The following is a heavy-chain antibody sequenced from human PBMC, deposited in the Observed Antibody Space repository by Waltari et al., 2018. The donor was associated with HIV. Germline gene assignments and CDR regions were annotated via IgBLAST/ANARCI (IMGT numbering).Heavy chain of an antibody. Sequence: QVQVQESGPGLVKPSETLSLTCTVSGAPISGYYWSWIRHSAGGGLEWIGRVYTSGTLNYNPSLESRVTMSRDTSKNQFSLKLTSVTAADTATYYCAGRDYWGQGILVTVSS. CDR3: AGRDY. CDR1: GAPISGYY. CDR2: VYTSGTL. J-gene: IGHJ4*02. V-gene: IGHV4-4*07.